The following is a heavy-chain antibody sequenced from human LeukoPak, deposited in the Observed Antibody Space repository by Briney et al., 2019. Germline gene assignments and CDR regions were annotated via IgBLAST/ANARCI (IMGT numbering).Heavy chain of an antibody. CDR1: GYTFTGYY. Sequence: AAVKVSCKASGYTFTGYYMHWVRQAPGQGLEWMGWINPNSGGTNYAQKFQGRVTMTRDTSISTAYMELSRLRSDDTAVYYCARGGGHSSGCKWSWGQGTLVTVSS. J-gene: IGHJ5*02. V-gene: IGHV1-2*02. D-gene: IGHD6-19*01. CDR2: INPNSGGT. CDR3: ARGGGHSSGCKWS.